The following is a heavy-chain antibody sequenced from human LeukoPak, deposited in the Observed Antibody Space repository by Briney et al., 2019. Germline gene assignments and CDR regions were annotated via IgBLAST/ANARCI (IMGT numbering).Heavy chain of an antibody. V-gene: IGHV3-33*06. CDR2: ICSDGTNQ. J-gene: IGHJ4*02. Sequence: GGSLRLSCAASGFTFSHFGFHWVRQAPGKGLERVAVICSDGTNQYYGDSVKGRFIIYRDDSHNTVYLQMNSLRVEDTAVYYCAKDAQRGFDYSNSLDYWGQGSLVTVSS. CDR1: GFTFSHFG. CDR3: AKDAQRGFDYSNSLDY. D-gene: IGHD4-11*01.